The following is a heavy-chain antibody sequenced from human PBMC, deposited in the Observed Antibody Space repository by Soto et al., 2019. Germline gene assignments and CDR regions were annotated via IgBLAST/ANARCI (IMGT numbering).Heavy chain of an antibody. V-gene: IGHV3-23*01. Sequence: GGSLRLSCAVSGFSFMNYAMSWVRQAPGKGLEWVSGISATGATTYYADSVRGRFTISRDNSKNTLSLQMNGLRAEDTAVYYCANTGAFQRQLAYYWGQGTLVTVSS. CDR2: ISATGATT. CDR3: ANTGAFQRQLAYY. D-gene: IGHD1-1*01. J-gene: IGHJ4*02. CDR1: GFSFMNYA.